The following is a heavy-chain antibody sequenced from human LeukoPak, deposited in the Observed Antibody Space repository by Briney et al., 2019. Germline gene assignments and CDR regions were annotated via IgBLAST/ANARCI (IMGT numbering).Heavy chain of an antibody. CDR2: ISAYNGNT. Sequence: ASVKVSCKASGYTFTSYGISWVRQAPGQGLEWMGWISAYNGNTNYAQKLQGRVTMTTDTSTSTAYMELRSLRPDDTAVYYCARGYYDILTGYSAPVDYWGQGTLVTVSS. CDR1: GYTFTSYG. J-gene: IGHJ4*02. V-gene: IGHV1-18*01. D-gene: IGHD3-9*01. CDR3: ARGYYDILTGYSAPVDY.